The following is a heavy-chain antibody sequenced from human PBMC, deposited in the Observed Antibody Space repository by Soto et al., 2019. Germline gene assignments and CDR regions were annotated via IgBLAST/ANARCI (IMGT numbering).Heavy chain of an antibody. J-gene: IGHJ5*02. CDR1: CESLSDNY. D-gene: IGHD2-21*01. CDR3: GSGRGEFDA. V-gene: IGHV4-34*01. Sequence: SETLSLTCAVYCESLSDNYCHWLRQPPWKGLEWIGEINHRGNTNYNPSLRSRVTISIDTSKNQLSLNLRSVSAADTAVYCCGSGRGEFDAWGQGTPVTVSS. CDR2: INHRGNT.